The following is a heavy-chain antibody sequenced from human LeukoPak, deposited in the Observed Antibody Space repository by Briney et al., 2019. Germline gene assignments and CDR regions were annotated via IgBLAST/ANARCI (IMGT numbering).Heavy chain of an antibody. J-gene: IGHJ4*02. V-gene: IGHV3-48*03. CDR2: ISSSGSTI. CDR1: GFTFSSYE. D-gene: IGHD6-13*01. Sequence: QSWGSLRLSCAASGFTFSSYEMNWVRQAPGKGLEWVSYISSSGSTIYYADSVKGRFTISRDNAKNSLYLQMNSLRAEDTAVYYCATWAGTATGFSGPFDYWSQGTPVTVSS. CDR3: ATWAGTATGFSGPFDY.